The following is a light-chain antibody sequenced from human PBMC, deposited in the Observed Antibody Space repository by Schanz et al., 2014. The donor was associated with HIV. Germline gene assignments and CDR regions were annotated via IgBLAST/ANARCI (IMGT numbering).Light chain of an antibody. V-gene: IGKV3-20*01. CDR1: QSVSSSY. CDR3: QQYSNWPPEFT. J-gene: IGKJ3*01. CDR2: GAS. Sequence: EVVMTQSPGTLSLSPGEGATLSCRASQSVSSSYLAWYQQKPGQAPRLLIYGASSRATGIPDRFSGSGSGTDFTLTISRLEPEDFAVYYCQQYSNWPPEFTFGPGTKVDIK.